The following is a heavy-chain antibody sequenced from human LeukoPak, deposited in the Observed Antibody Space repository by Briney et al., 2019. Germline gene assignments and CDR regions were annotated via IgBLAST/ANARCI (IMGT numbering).Heavy chain of an antibody. CDR3: ARNIQLVPGVYYMDV. V-gene: IGHV3-30*03. D-gene: IGHD6-13*01. CDR1: GFTFSSYG. J-gene: IGHJ6*03. Sequence: GRSLRLSCAASGFTFSSYGMHWVRQAPGKGLEWVAVISYDGSNKYYADSVKGRFTISRDNSKNTLYLQMNSLRAEDTAVYYCARNIQLVPGVYYMDVWGKGTTVTVSS. CDR2: ISYDGSNK.